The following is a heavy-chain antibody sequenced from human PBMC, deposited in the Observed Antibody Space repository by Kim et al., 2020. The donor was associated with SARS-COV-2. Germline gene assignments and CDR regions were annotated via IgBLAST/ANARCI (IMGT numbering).Heavy chain of an antibody. V-gene: IGHV3-53*01. D-gene: IGHD3-9*01. J-gene: IGHJ3*02. CDR2: IQTGGKT. Sequence: GGSLRHSCAASGFSVRSNYMYWVRQAPGKGLEWVSVIQTGGKTYYAESVKGRFTVSRDRSENTVYLEMNSLRAEDTAVYYCARGLSEDWLSAFDIWGQGTVVTVSP. CDR1: GFSVRSNY. CDR3: ARGLSEDWLSAFDI.